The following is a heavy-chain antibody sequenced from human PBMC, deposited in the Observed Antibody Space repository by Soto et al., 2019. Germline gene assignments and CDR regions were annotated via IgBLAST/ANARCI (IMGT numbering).Heavy chain of an antibody. D-gene: IGHD3-22*01. CDR1: GCTFSKYT. Sequence: SVKVSCKASGCTFSKYTISWVRQAPGQGLEWIGEIIPMYAIANYAQKFQGRVTITADKSSSTAYMELSSLGSEDTAVYYCASPNYFDTSGEDFWGQGTLVTVSS. CDR2: IIPMYAIA. CDR3: ASPNYFDTSGEDF. V-gene: IGHV1-69*10. J-gene: IGHJ4*02.